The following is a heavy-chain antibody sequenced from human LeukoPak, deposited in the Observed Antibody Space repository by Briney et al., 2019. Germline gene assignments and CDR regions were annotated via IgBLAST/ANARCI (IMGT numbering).Heavy chain of an antibody. Sequence: GGSLRLSCAASGFSFTKYWMTWVRQAPGKGLEWVGNIKQDGSDKNYMDSVKGRFTISRDNTKNSVYLQMSSLRAEDTAVYYCAREVWGPEYWGQGTLVTVSS. J-gene: IGHJ4*02. D-gene: IGHD1-14*01. V-gene: IGHV3-7*01. CDR2: IKQDGSDK. CDR3: AREVWGPEY. CDR1: GFSFTKYW.